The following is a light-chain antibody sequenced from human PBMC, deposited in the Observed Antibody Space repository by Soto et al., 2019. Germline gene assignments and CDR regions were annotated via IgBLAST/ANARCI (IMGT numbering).Light chain of an antibody. Sequence: DIQLTQSPSTLPASVGDRVTITCRASQSISNWLAWYHQKPGTAPKLLIYYASTLESGVPSRFSGSGSGTEFTLTISGLQPDDFATYYRQPYNSLSSVSFGGGTKVDIK. CDR2: YAS. J-gene: IGKJ4*02. CDR3: QPYNSLSSVS. V-gene: IGKV1-5*01. CDR1: QSISNW.